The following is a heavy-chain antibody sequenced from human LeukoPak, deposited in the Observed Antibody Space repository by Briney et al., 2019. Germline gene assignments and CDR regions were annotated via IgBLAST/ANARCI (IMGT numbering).Heavy chain of an antibody. D-gene: IGHD4-23*01. CDR1: GVPISSSSYY. Sequence: PSETLSLTCSVSGVPISSSSYYWGWIRQPPGKGLEWIGSIYYSGSTYYNPSLKSRVTISVDTSKNQFSLKLSSVTAADTAVYYCVGGNDYYGMDVWGQGTTVTVSS. J-gene: IGHJ6*02. CDR2: IYYSGST. CDR3: VGGNDYYGMDV. V-gene: IGHV4-39*07.